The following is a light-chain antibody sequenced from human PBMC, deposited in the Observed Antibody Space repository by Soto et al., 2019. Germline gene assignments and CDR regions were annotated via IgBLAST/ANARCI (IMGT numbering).Light chain of an antibody. J-gene: IGKJ1*01. CDR3: QQRYSTLWT. Sequence: DIQMTQSPSSLSASVGDRVTITCRASQSIRYYLNWYQQKPGKDPKLLIYAASTSQSTVPSRFSRSGSGTDFTLTISSLQPEDFATYYCQQRYSTLWTFGQGTKVEIK. CDR1: QSIRYY. CDR2: AAS. V-gene: IGKV1-39*01.